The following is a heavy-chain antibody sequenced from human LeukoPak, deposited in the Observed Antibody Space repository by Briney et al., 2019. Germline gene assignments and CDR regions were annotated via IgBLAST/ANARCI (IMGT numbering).Heavy chain of an antibody. CDR2: ISGSGGST. Sequence: GGSLRLSCAASGFTFSSYAMSWVRQAPGKGLEWVSAISGSGGSTYYADSVKGWFTISRDNSKNTLYLQTNSLRAEDTAVYYCAPHPSSGYYAYWGQGTLVTVSS. J-gene: IGHJ4*02. CDR1: GFTFSSYA. V-gene: IGHV3-23*01. D-gene: IGHD3-22*01. CDR3: APHPSSGYYAY.